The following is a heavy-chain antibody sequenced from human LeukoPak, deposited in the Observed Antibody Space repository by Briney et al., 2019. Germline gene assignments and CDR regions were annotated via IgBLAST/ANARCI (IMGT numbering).Heavy chain of an antibody. CDR3: ARGVIEGADTYCSGGSCYSGWLDP. D-gene: IGHD2-15*01. V-gene: IGHV4-30-4*01. Sequence: SETLSLTCTVSGGSISSGDYYWSWIRQPPGKGLEWIGYIYYSGSTYYNPSLKSRVTISVDTSKNQFSLKLSSVTAADTAVYYCARGVIEGADTYCSGGSCYSGWLDPWGQGTLVTVSS. J-gene: IGHJ5*02. CDR2: IYYSGST. CDR1: GGSISSGDYY.